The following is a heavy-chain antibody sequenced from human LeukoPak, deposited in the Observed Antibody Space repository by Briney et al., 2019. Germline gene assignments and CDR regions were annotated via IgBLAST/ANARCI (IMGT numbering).Heavy chain of an antibody. D-gene: IGHD2-15*01. Sequence: PGGSLRLSCAASGFTFSSYAMGWVRQAPGKGLEWVASIKIDGSEKYYVDSVKGRFTISRDNAKNSLFLQMSSLRAEDTAVYYCTRNGRSLDYWGQGTLVTVSS. CDR1: GFTFSSYA. J-gene: IGHJ4*02. CDR3: TRNGRSLDY. V-gene: IGHV3-7*01. CDR2: IKIDGSEK.